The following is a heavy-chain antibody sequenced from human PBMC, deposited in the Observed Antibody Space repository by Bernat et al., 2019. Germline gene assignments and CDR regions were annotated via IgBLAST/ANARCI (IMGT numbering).Heavy chain of an antibody. J-gene: IGHJ5*02. CDR3: ARFSSDSFDP. Sequence: EVQLLESGGGLVQPGGSLRLSCAASGFTFSSYSMNWVRQAPGEGLEWVSSISSSSSYIYYADSVKGRFTISRDNAKNSLYLQMNSLRAEDTAVYYCARFSSDSFDPWGQGTLVTVSS. CDR2: ISSSSSYI. D-gene: IGHD6-25*01. CDR1: GFTFSSYS. V-gene: IGHV3-21*01.